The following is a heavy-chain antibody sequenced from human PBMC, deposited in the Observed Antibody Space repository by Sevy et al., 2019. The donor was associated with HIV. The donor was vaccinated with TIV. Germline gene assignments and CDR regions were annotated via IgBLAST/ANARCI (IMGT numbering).Heavy chain of an antibody. D-gene: IGHD2-15*01. CDR3: VRHDGGTPEYFDY. V-gene: IGHV4-39*01. CDR1: GGSISSNSYY. Sequence: SETLSLTCTVSGGSISSNSYYWGWIRQPPGKGLEWIGSIYYTWSTYYNPSVKSRVTISVDTSKNQFSLKLSSVTAADTAVYYCVRHDGGTPEYFDYWGQGTLVTVSS. CDR2: IYYTWST. J-gene: IGHJ4*02.